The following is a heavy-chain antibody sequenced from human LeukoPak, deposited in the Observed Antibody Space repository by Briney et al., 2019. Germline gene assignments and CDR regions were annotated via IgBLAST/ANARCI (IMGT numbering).Heavy chain of an antibody. Sequence: ASVKVSCKASGGTLSSYAISWVRQAPGQGLEWMGRIIPIFGTANYAQKFQGRVTITTDESTSTAYMELSSLRSEDTAVYYCARDSGYYDSSGYYPNWFDPWGQGTLVTVSS. V-gene: IGHV1-69*05. CDR1: GGTLSSYA. CDR3: ARDSGYYDSSGYYPNWFDP. J-gene: IGHJ5*02. D-gene: IGHD3-22*01. CDR2: IIPIFGTA.